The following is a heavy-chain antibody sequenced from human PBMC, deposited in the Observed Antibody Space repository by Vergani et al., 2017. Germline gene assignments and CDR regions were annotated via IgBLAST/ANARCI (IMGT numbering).Heavy chain of an antibody. CDR3: AKEFCGTGNCYGWNHLEV. Sequence: VQLVESGGCLVQPGGSLRLSCTVSGFTFSSNDFHWVRQTAGKGLEWVSSIGVDGDRYYSDSVKGRFTISRDNGQSYLYLDMDNLRVEDTAVYFCAKEFCGTGNCYGWNHLEVWGEGTSVTVSS. V-gene: IGHV3-13*01. D-gene: IGHD1-1*01. CDR1: GFTFSSND. J-gene: IGHJ6*04. CDR2: IGVDGDR.